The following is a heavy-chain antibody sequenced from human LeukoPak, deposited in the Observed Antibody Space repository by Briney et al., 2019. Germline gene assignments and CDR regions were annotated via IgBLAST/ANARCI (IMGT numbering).Heavy chain of an antibody. CDR3: AKALGGYDY. V-gene: IGHV3-23*01. CDR1: GFTFSSFA. D-gene: IGHD3-10*01. J-gene: IGHJ4*02. CDR2: ISGSGGST. Sequence: GSLRLSCSASGFTFSSFAMSWVRQAPGKGLEWVSGISGSGGSTYYADSMKGRFTISRDNSKNTLYLQMNSLRAEDTAVYYCAKALGGYDYWGQGTLVTVSS.